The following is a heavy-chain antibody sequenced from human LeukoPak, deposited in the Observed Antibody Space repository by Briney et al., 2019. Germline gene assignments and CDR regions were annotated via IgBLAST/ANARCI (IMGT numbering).Heavy chain of an antibody. D-gene: IGHD2-15*01. CDR3: AKDSARWGVVVAATLDY. CDR1: GFTFDDYA. CDR2: ISGDGGST. V-gene: IGHV3-43*02. J-gene: IGHJ4*02. Sequence: GGSLRLSCAASGFTFDDYAMHWVRQAPGKGLEWVSLISGDGGSTYYADSVKGRFTISRDNSKNSLYLQMNSLRTEDTALYYCAKDSARWGVVVAATLDYWGQGTLVTVSS.